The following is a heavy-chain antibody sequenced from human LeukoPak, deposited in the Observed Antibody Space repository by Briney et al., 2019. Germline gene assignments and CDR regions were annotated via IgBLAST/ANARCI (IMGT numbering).Heavy chain of an antibody. CDR3: ARVGSTVAAGTPDY. CDR1: GFXFSDYY. V-gene: IGHV3-11*06. Sequence: PGGSLRLSCAASGFXFSDYYISWIRQAPGKGLEWVSYISGSGSHTTYADSVRGRFTISRDNAKNSLSLQVNSLRADDTAVYYCARVGSTVAAGTPDYWGQGTLVTVSS. CDR2: ISGSGSHT. D-gene: IGHD6-13*01. J-gene: IGHJ4*02.